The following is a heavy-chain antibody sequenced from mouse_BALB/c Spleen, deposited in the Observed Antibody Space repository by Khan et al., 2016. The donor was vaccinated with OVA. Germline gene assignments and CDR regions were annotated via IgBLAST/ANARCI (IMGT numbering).Heavy chain of an antibody. J-gene: IGHJ3*01. CDR1: GFSLTTYG. CDR2: IWSGEST. CDR3: ARNYDYDEGLAY. D-gene: IGHD2-4*01. Sequence: VQLQESGPGLVQPSQSLSITCTVSGFSLTTYGVHWVRQSPEKGLEWLGVIWSGESTDYNAAFISRLSISKDISKSQVFFKMNSLQVNDTAIYYCARNYDYDEGLAYWGQGTLVTVAA. V-gene: IGHV2-2*02.